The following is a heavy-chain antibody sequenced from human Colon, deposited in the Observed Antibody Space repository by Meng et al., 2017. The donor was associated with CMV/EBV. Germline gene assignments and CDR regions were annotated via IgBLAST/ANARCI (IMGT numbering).Heavy chain of an antibody. CDR1: GGSISSSSYY. J-gene: IGHJ4*02. V-gene: IGHV4-39*07. CDR2: IYYSGST. Sequence: SETLSLTCTVSGGSISSSSYYWGWIRQPPGKGLEWIGSIYYSGSTYYNPSLKSRVTISVDTSKNQFSLKLSSVTAADTAVYYCARDGGELFWGQGTLDTVSS. CDR3: ARDGGELF. D-gene: IGHD3-10*01.